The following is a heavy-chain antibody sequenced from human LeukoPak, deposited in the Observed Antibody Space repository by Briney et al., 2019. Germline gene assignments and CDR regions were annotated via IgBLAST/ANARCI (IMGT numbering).Heavy chain of an antibody. D-gene: IGHD1-26*01. V-gene: IGHV4-39*07. CDR1: GGSISSSTFY. CDR2: LYYSGST. J-gene: IGHJ4*02. CDR3: ARGVGAEISGNF. Sequence: SETLSLTCTVSGGSISSSTFYWGWIRQPPGKGLEWIGSLYYSGSTYYNPSLKSRVTISIDTSKNQFSLNLRSVTAADTAVYYCARGVGAEISGNFWGQGTLVTVSS.